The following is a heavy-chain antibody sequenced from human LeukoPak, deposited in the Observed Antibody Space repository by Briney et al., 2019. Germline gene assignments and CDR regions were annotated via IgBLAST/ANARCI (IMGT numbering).Heavy chain of an antibody. CDR2: IYPGDSDT. D-gene: IGHD2-15*01. J-gene: IGHJ5*02. CDR1: GYSFSSYW. V-gene: IGHV5-51*01. CDR3: ARRGRGYCSGGTCYLDMFDP. Sequence: PGESLKISRKGSGYSFSSYWIAWVRQMPGKGLEWMGIIYPGDSDTRYSPSFEGQVTISADKSISTAYLQWSSLKASDTAIYYCARRGRGYCSGGTCYLDMFDPWGQGTLVTVSS.